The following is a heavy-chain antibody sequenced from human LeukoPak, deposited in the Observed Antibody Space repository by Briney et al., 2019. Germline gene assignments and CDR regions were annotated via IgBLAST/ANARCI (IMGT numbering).Heavy chain of an antibody. V-gene: IGHV3-23*01. CDR3: ARDQRGHDAFDI. D-gene: IGHD1-26*01. CDR1: GFTFSSYG. Sequence: HTGGSLRLSCAASGFTFSSYGMSWVRQAPGKGLEWVSAISGSGGSTYYADSVKGRFTISRDNSKNTLYLQMNSLRAEDTALYYCARDQRGHDAFDIWGQGTMVTVSS. CDR2: ISGSGGST. J-gene: IGHJ3*02.